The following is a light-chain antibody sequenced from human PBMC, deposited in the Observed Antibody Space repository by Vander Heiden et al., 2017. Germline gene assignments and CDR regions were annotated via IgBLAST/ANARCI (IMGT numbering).Light chain of an antibody. CDR2: SNN. CDR3: AVWDDSLNGVV. V-gene: IGLV1-44*01. J-gene: IGLJ2*01. CDR1: SSNIGGNT. Sequence: QSVLTQPPSASGPPGQRATISCSGSSSNIGGNTVNWYQQLPGTAPKLLIYSNNQRPSGVPDRFSGSKSGTSASLAIGGLQSEDEADYYCAVWDDSLNGVVFGGGTKLTVL.